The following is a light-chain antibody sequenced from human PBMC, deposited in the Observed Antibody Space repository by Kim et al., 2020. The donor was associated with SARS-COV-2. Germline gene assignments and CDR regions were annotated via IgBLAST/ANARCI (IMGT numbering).Light chain of an antibody. CDR2: GAS. V-gene: IGKV3-15*01. Sequence: SPGEIASLSCRARHSVSSNLARSQQNPGQAPRLLIYGASPRATGIPARFSGSGSVKEFPLTLSTLQSEDFAVYYCQQYNNWPSFTFAPGTKLDIK. J-gene: IGKJ3*01. CDR1: HSVSSN. CDR3: QQYNNWPSFT.